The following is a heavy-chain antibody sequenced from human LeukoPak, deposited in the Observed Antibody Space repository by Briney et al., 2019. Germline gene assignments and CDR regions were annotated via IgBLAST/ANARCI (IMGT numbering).Heavy chain of an antibody. V-gene: IGHV4-34*01. CDR2: INHSGST. J-gene: IGHJ5*02. CDR1: GGSFSGYY. D-gene: IGHD2-2*02. CDR3: ARTARYCSSTSCYIMNWFNP. Sequence: SETLSLTCAVYGGSFSGYYWSWIRQPPGKGLEWIGEINHSGSTNYNPSLKSRVTISVDTSKNQFSLKLSSVTAADTAVYYCARTARYCSSTSCYIMNWFNPWGQGTLVTVSS.